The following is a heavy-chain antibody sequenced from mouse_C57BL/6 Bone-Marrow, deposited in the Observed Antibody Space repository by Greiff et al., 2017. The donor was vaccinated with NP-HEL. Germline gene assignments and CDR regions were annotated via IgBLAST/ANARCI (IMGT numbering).Heavy chain of an antibody. CDR3: ARYYCGSSSFDY. J-gene: IGHJ2*01. D-gene: IGHD1-1*01. CDR1: GYTFTSYL. CDR2: IDPNSGGA. V-gene: IGHV1-72*01. Sequence: QVQLQQPGAELVKPGASVKLSCKASGYTFTSYLMHWVKQRPGRGLEWIGRIDPNSGGAKYNEKFKSKATLNVDKPSSTAYMQLNSLTSEDSAVYYCARYYCGSSSFDYWGQGTTLTVSS.